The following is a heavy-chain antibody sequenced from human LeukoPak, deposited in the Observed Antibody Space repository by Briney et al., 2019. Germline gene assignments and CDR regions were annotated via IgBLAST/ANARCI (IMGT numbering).Heavy chain of an antibody. D-gene: IGHD6-19*01. V-gene: IGHV3-30*18. CDR2: ISDDGSNK. Sequence: QPGRSLRLSCAAYGFTFSNYGMQWVRQAPGKGLHRVAIISDDGSNKNCEDSVKGRFTISRDNSKNKLYLQMHSLRPEDTAVYYCAKEKVAVFDYWGQGTLVTVSS. CDR3: AKEKVAVFDY. CDR1: GFTFSNYG. J-gene: IGHJ4*02.